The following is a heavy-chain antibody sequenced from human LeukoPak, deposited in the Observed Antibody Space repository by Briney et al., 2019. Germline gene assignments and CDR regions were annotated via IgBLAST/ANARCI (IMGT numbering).Heavy chain of an antibody. V-gene: IGHV3-30*04. CDR1: GFTFSSYA. CDR2: ISYDGSNK. D-gene: IGHD3-9*01. CDR3: ARAVVGITVSRGMDV. J-gene: IGHJ6*02. Sequence: PGRSLRLSCAASGFTFSSYAMHWVRQAPGKGLEWVAVISYDGSNKYYADSVKGRFTISRDNSKNTLYLQMNSLRAEDTAVYFCARAVVGITVSRGMDVWGQGTTVTVSS.